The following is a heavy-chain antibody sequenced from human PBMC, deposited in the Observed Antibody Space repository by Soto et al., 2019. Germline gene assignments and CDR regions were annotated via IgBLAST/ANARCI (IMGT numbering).Heavy chain of an antibody. Sequence: VQLVQSGAEVKKPGSSVKVSCKASGGTFTSFPFSWVRQAPGQGLEWMGGIIPIFETTNYAQKFRGRLTITADEPTTTVYMELTSLTSEDTAVYFCARESGDYGRPYFDYWGQGTLVTVSS. D-gene: IGHD3-10*01. CDR3: ARESGDYGRPYFDY. V-gene: IGHV1-69*01. J-gene: IGHJ4*02. CDR2: IIPIFETT. CDR1: GGTFTSFP.